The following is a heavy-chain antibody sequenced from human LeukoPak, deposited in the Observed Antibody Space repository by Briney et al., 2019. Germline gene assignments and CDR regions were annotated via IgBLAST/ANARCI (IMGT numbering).Heavy chain of an antibody. CDR2: ISGSGGST. CDR3: AKMRGTYCSSTSCSEFDY. D-gene: IGHD2-2*01. V-gene: IGHV3-23*01. J-gene: IGHJ4*02. CDR1: GFTFNIYA. Sequence: GGSLRLSCAASGFTFNIYAMSWVRQAPGKGLEWVSAISGSGGSTYYADSVKGRFTISRDNSKNTLYLQMNSLRAEDTAVYYCAKMRGTYCSSTSCSEFDYWGQGTLVTVSS.